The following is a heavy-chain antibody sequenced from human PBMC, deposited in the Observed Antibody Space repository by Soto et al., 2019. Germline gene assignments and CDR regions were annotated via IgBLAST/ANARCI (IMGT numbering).Heavy chain of an antibody. D-gene: IGHD2-8*01. V-gene: IGHV1-69*13. CDR3: AELYCTNGVYQERFDY. CDR2: IIPIFGTA. CDR1: GGTFSSYA. J-gene: IGHJ4*02. Sequence: GASVKVSCKASGGTFSSYAISWVRQAPGQGLEWMGGIIPIFGTANYAQKFQGRVTITADESTSTAYMELSSLRSEDTAVYYCAELYCTNGVYQERFDYWGQGTLVTVSS.